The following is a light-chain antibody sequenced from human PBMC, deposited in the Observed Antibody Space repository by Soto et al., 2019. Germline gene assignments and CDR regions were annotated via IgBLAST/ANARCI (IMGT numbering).Light chain of an antibody. CDR3: QQYGSSGT. V-gene: IGKV3-20*01. Sequence: EFVLTQSPCTLSLSPGERATLSCRASQTVRKNYLAWYQQKPGHAPSLLIYDASNRATGIPARFSGSGSGTDFTLTISDVQPEDFAVYYCQQYGSSGTFGQGTKVDIK. J-gene: IGKJ1*01. CDR1: QTVRKNY. CDR2: DAS.